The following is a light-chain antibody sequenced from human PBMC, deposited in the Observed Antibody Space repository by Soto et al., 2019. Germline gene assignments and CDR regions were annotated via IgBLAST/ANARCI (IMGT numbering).Light chain of an antibody. V-gene: IGLV2-8*01. Sequence: QSVLTQPPSASGSPGQSVTISCTGTSSDVGGYNYVSWYQQHPGKAPKLMIYEVSKRPSGVPDRFSGSKSGYTASLTVSGLQAEDEADYYCSSYAGSNTWVFGGGTKLTVL. CDR1: SSDVGGYNY. CDR2: EVS. CDR3: SSYAGSNTWV. J-gene: IGLJ3*02.